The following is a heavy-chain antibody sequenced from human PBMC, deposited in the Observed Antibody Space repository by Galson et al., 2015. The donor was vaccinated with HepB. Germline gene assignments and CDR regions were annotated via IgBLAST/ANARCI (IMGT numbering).Heavy chain of an antibody. D-gene: IGHD3-10*01. V-gene: IGHV3-33*01. J-gene: IGHJ6*02. CDR1: GFSFRTYG. Sequence: SLRLSCAASGFSFRTYGMHWVRQAPGKGLEWVALIWYDGSNKFHSDSVMGRFTISRDNSKNTLYLQMNGLRVEDAAVYYCARDRRSGYFGEVLSGMDVWGQGTTVTVAS. CDR2: IWYDGSNK. CDR3: ARDRRSGYFGEVLSGMDV.